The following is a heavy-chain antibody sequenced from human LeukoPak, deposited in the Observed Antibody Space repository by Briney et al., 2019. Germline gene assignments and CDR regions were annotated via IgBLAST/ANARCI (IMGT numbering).Heavy chain of an antibody. CDR3: ARVPPRGGYYYYYYMDV. J-gene: IGHJ6*03. D-gene: IGHD6-25*01. Sequence: GGSLRLSCAASGFTFSSYWMSWVRQAPGKGLEWVANIKQDGSEKYYVDSVKGRFTISRDNAKNSLYLQMSSLRAEDTAVYYCARVPPRGGYYYYYYMDVWGKGTTVTVSS. CDR1: GFTFSSYW. V-gene: IGHV3-7*01. CDR2: IKQDGSEK.